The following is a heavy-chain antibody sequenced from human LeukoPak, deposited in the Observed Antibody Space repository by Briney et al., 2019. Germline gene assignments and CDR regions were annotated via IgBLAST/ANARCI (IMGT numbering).Heavy chain of an antibody. CDR1: GGSIGHYY. V-gene: IGHV4-59*01. CDR2: IYYSGST. J-gene: IGHJ4*02. Sequence: SETLSLTCNVSGGSIGHYYWSWIRQPPGKGLEWIGYIYYSGSTNYNPSLKSRVTISVDTSKNQFTLRLTSVTAADTAVYYCARSIGYNSLFDYWGQGTLVTVSS. D-gene: IGHD5-12*01. CDR3: ARSIGYNSLFDY.